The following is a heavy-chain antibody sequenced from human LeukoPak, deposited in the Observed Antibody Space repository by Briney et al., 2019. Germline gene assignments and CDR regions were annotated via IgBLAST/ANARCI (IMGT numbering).Heavy chain of an antibody. CDR1: GGSVSSYSYY. J-gene: IGHJ4*02. CDR2: IYYSGRP. D-gene: IGHD6-19*01. CDR3: AAAVGAYVDY. Sequence: SETLCLTCAVSGGSVSSYSYYWSWLRQPPGKELEWIGYIYYSGRPTYHPSLKSRVTISVDTSKNQFSLQLSSVTAADTAVYYCAAAVGAYVDYWGQGTLVTLSS. V-gene: IGHV4-61*01.